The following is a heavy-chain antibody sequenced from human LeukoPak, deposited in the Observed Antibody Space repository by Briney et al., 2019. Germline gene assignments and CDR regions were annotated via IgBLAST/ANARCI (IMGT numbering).Heavy chain of an antibody. J-gene: IGHJ3*02. CDR3: ARVAMVRGVPDAFDI. CDR2: INPNSGGT. D-gene: IGHD3-10*01. Sequence: ASVKVSCKASGYTFTCYYMHWVRQAPGQGLEWMGWINPNSGGTNYAQKFQGRVTMTRDTPISTAYMELSRLRSDDTAVYYCARVAMVRGVPDAFDIWGQGTMVTVSS. CDR1: GYTFTCYY. V-gene: IGHV1-2*02.